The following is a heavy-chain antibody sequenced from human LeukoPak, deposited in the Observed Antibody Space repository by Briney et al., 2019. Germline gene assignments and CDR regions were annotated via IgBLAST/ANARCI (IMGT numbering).Heavy chain of an antibody. CDR1: GGSFSGYY. D-gene: IGHD3-22*01. V-gene: IGHV4-34*01. CDR2: INHSGST. CDR3: AAAKKPTYYYDSSGYYRPHYYYYMDV. J-gene: IGHJ6*03. Sequence: SETLSLTCAVYGGSFSGYYWSWIRQPPGKGLEWIGEINHSGSTNYNPSLKSRVTISVDTSKNQFSLKLSSVTAADTAVYYCAAAKKPTYYYDSSGYYRPHYYYYMDVWGKGTTVTISS.